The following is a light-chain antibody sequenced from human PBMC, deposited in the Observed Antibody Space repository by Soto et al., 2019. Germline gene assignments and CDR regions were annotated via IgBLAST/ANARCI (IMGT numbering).Light chain of an antibody. Sequence: QYALTQPPSASGSPGQSVTIYCTGTSSDVGGYNYVSWYQQHPGKAPKLMIYEVSKRPSGVPDRFSGSKSGNTASLTVSGLQAEDEADYYCSSYAGSNNLVFGGGTKVTVL. CDR2: EVS. CDR3: SSYAGSNNLV. J-gene: IGLJ2*01. V-gene: IGLV2-8*01. CDR1: SSDVGGYNY.